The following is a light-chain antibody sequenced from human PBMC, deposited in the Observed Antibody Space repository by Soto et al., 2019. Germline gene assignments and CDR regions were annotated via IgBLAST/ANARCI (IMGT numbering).Light chain of an antibody. V-gene: IGLV1-51*01. CDR2: DNS. CDR1: TSKIPYQF. J-gene: IGLJ1*01. CDR3: ASWDSDLDGFV. Sequence: QSVLAQSPSVSAAPGQRVTVYCSGSTSKIPYQFVSWYKQFPGMAPTLLIYDNSRRPSGVPDRFSATKSGPSATLDIAGLQTADEAVYYCASWDSDLDGFVFGPGTKVTVL.